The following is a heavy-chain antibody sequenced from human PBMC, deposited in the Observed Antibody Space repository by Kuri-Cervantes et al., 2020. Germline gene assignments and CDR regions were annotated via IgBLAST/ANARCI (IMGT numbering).Heavy chain of an antibody. CDR1: GFTLSSYA. V-gene: IGHV3-23*01. D-gene: IGHD3-9*01. CDR3: AKPRGYDILTGYYLMSFDY. CDR2: ISGSGGST. Sequence: GGSLRLSCAASGFTLSSYAMSWVRQAPGKGLEWVSAISGSGGSTYYADSVKGRFTISRDNSKNTLYLQMNSLRAEDTAVYYCAKPRGYDILTGYYLMSFDYWGQGTLVTVSS. J-gene: IGHJ4*02.